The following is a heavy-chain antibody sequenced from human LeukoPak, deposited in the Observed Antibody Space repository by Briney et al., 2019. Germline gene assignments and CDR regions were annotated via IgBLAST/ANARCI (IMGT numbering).Heavy chain of an antibody. Sequence: SETLSLTCTVSGGSISSYYWSWIRQPAGKGLEWIGRIYTSGSTNYNPSLKSRVTMSVDTSKNQFSLKLSSVTAADTAVYYCARDRYCSSTSCYSRFDPWGQGTLATVSS. CDR3: ARDRYCSSTSCYSRFDP. CDR2: IYTSGST. CDR1: GGSISSYY. J-gene: IGHJ5*02. D-gene: IGHD2-2*01. V-gene: IGHV4-4*07.